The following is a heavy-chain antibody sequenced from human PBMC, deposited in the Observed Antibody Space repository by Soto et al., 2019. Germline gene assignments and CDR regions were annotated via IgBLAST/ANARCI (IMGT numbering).Heavy chain of an antibody. D-gene: IGHD6-6*01. J-gene: IGHJ4*02. Sequence: QVQLVQSGAEVKKPGSSLKVSCKASGVTFSSYPISWVRHAPGQGLEWMGGIIPITGTVQYAPKCQGRCTVTAEESTTTGYMELISLGSEDTVVYYCARLWDSSHGFNFDYWGKGTLVTVSS. V-gene: IGHV1-69*01. CDR2: IIPITGTV. CDR3: ARLWDSSHGFNFDY. CDR1: GVTFSSYP.